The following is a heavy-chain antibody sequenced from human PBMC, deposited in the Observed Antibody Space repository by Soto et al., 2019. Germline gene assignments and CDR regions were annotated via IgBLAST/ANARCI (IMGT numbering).Heavy chain of an antibody. D-gene: IGHD1-1*01. CDR2: ISASDVP. V-gene: IGHV3-23*01. Sequence: EVQLLESGGGLVQPGESLRLSCAASGFISGACAMNWVRLRPGKGLEWVSTISASDVPFSTDSVKGRFTISSDTSRDTVFLHMNGLRADDTALYYCSKARGGNFNNGHFDHGGRGTLVTVSS. CDR3: SKARGGNFNNGHFDH. CDR1: GFISGACA. J-gene: IGHJ4*01.